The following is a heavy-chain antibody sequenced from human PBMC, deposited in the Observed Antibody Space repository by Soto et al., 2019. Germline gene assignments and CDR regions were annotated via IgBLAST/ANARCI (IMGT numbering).Heavy chain of an antibody. CDR3: ARDLAAAGLNYYYYYGMDV. J-gene: IGHJ6*02. V-gene: IGHV4-61*01. CDR2: IYYSGST. Sequence: TSETLSLTCTVSGGSVSSGSYYWGWVRQPPGKGLEWIGYIYYSGSTNYNPSLKSRVTISVDTSKNQFSLKLSSVTAADTAVYYCARDLAAAGLNYYYYYGMDVWGQGTTVTVSS. CDR1: GGSVSSGSYY. D-gene: IGHD6-13*01.